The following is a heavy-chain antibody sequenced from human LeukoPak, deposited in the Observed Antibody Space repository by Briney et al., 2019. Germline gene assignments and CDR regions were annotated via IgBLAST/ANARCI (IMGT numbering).Heavy chain of an antibody. CDR1: GYSFTSYW. CDR3: ARVILTGYTEHYNWFDP. J-gene: IGHJ5*02. Sequence: GESLKISCKGSGYSFTSYWIGWVRQMPGKGLEWMGIIYPGDSDTRYSPSFQGQVTISADKSISTAYLQWSSLKASDTAMYYCARVILTGYTEHYNWFDPWGQGTLVTVSS. V-gene: IGHV5-51*01. CDR2: IYPGDSDT. D-gene: IGHD3-9*01.